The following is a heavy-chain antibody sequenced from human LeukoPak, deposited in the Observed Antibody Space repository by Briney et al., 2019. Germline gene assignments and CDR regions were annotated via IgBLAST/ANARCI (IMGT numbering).Heavy chain of an antibody. CDR3: AIDQEGMAGGYFDS. D-gene: IGHD5-24*01. J-gene: IGHJ4*02. Sequence: GSLRLLCSASGFTFSSYCMHWVRQAPGKGVEGVAVISYDGSNKYYADSVKGRFTISRENSKNTLYLQMNSLRAEDTAVYYCAIDQEGMAGGYFDSWGQGTLVTVSS. CDR1: GFTFSSYC. CDR2: ISYDGSNK. V-gene: IGHV3-30*03.